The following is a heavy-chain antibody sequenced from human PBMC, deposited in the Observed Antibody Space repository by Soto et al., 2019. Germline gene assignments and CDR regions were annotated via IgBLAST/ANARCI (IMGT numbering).Heavy chain of an antibody. CDR1: GYTFSSYD. D-gene: IGHD3-10*01. J-gene: IGHJ4*02. CDR2: MNPSSGHA. CDR3: ARWRGVKVVRG. V-gene: IGHV1-8*01. Sequence: QVQLVQSGAEVKKPGASVKVSCKASGYTFSSYDINWVRQATGQGLEWMGWMNPSSGHAGYAQKFQGRVTMTRDTAISTAYMELSSLKSEDTAVYFGARWRGVKVVRGWGQGTLVTVSS.